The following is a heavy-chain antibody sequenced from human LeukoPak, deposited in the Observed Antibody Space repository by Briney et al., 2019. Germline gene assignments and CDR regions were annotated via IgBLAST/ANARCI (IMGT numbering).Heavy chain of an antibody. CDR3: ATSHGYFES. Sequence: PSETLSLTCTVSDGSISNSSSYWGWIRQPPGKGLEWIGNIYYSGNTYYNPSLKSRVTISIDTSKNQFSLKLSSVTAADTAVYYCATSHGYFESWGQGTLVTVSS. CDR1: DGSISNSSSY. V-gene: IGHV4-39*07. CDR2: IYYSGNT. J-gene: IGHJ4*02.